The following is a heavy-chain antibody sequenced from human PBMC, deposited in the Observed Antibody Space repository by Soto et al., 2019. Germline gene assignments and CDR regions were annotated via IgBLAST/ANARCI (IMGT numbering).Heavy chain of an antibody. CDR2: ISKSDYT. Sequence: LRLSCTVSGFAFNNYGINWVRQAPGRGLEWVSSISKSDYTYYSDSVKGRFTISRDNAKNSVSLQMNTLRVEDTAVYYCAREDSIIIPAVSDFWGQGTLVTVSS. V-gene: IGHV3-21*01. CDR1: GFAFNNYG. J-gene: IGHJ4*02. D-gene: IGHD2-2*01. CDR3: AREDSIIIPAVSDF.